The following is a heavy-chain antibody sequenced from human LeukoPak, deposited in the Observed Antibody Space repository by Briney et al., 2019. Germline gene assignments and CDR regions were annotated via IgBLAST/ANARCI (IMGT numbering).Heavy chain of an antibody. J-gene: IGHJ4*02. CDR1: GFTFSNYA. CDR2: ITWNGGST. Sequence: GGSLRLSCAASGFTFSNYAMTWVRQAPGKGLEWVSGITWNGGSTGYADSVKGRFTISRDNAKNSLYLQMNSLSAEDTALYYCARTQSYYYDSSPIGYWGQGTLVTVSS. D-gene: IGHD3-22*01. CDR3: ARTQSYYYDSSPIGY. V-gene: IGHV3-20*04.